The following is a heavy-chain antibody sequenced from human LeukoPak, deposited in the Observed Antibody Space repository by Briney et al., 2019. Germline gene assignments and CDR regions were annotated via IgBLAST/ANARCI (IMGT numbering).Heavy chain of an antibody. CDR2: IYYSGNT. D-gene: IGHD3-22*01. V-gene: IGHV4-39*07. CDR1: GGSISSSSYY. Sequence: SETLSLTCTVSGGSISSSSYYWGWIRQPPGKGLEWIGSIYYSGNTYYNPSLKSRVTISVDTSKNQFSLKLSSVTAADTAVYYCARAYYYYDNFDYWGQGTLVTVSS. CDR3: ARAYYYYDNFDY. J-gene: IGHJ4*02.